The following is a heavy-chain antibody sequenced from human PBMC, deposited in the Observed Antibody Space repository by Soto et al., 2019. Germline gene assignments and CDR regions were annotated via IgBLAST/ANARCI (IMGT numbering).Heavy chain of an antibody. Sequence: EASVKVSCKVSGYTLTELSMHWVRQAPGKGLEWMGGFDPEDGETIYAQKFQGRVTMTEDTSTDTAYMELSSLRSEDTAVYYCATSRREKYYFDYWGQGTLVTVSS. CDR1: GYTLTELS. V-gene: IGHV1-24*01. CDR2: FDPEDGET. CDR3: ATSRREKYYFDY. J-gene: IGHJ4*02.